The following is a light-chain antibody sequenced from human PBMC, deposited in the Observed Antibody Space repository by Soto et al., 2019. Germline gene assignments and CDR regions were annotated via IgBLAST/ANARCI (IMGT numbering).Light chain of an antibody. CDR2: DAS. CDR1: QDIRNY. V-gene: IGKV1-33*01. CDR3: QQYNHLPLT. J-gene: IGKJ4*01. Sequence: DIQMTQSPSSLSASVVDRVTITCQASQDIRNYLNWYQQKPGQAPKLLIYDASYLETGVPSRFSGGGSGTDFTLAISSLQPEDIATYYCQQYNHLPLTFGGGTKVHI.